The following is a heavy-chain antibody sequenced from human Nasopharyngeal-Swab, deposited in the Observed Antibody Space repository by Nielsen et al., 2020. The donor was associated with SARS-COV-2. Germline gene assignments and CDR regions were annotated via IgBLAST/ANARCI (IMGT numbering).Heavy chain of an antibody. Sequence: GESLKISCAVSGLTVSSTYMSWVRQAPGKGLEWVSVTEIGGTTHYADSVKGRFSISRDSSTNTLYLQMNNVRAEDTAVYYCAKGPRLRVLRFLEWPNYFDYWGQGTLVTVSS. D-gene: IGHD3-3*01. CDR1: GLTVSSTY. CDR2: TEIGGTT. J-gene: IGHJ4*02. CDR3: AKGPRLRVLRFLEWPNYFDY. V-gene: IGHV3-53*01.